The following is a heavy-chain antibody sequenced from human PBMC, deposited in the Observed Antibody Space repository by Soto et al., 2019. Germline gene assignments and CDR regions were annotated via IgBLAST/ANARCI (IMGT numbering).Heavy chain of an antibody. CDR3: ARVKGFRIFDGMDV. V-gene: IGHV5-10-1*01. CDR2: IDPSDSNT. Sequence: PGESLKIACKASVYSFTSYWISWVRQTPGKGLEWMGRIDPSDSNTRYSPSFQGHVVISTDKSTTTAYVQWSSLKASDTATYYCARVKGFRIFDGMDVWGQGTTVTVSS. CDR1: VYSFTSYW. J-gene: IGHJ6*02. D-gene: IGHD2-15*01.